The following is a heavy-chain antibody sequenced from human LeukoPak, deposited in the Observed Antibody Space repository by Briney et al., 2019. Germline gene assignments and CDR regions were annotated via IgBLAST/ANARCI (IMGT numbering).Heavy chain of an antibody. V-gene: IGHV3-30*02. D-gene: IGHD2-2*03. CDR2: IGYDGSNQ. Sequence: PGGSLRLSCTASGFTFSNYDIHWVRQAPGKGLDWVAFIGYDGSNQYYADSVRGRFTISRDNSKNTLYLQMSSLRGEDTAVYYCAKGLGYYFDYWGQGTLVTVSS. CDR3: AKGLGYYFDY. J-gene: IGHJ4*02. CDR1: GFTFSNYD.